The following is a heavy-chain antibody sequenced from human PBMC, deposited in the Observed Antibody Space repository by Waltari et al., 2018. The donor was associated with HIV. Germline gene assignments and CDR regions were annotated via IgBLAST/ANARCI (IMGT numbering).Heavy chain of an antibody. CDR2: STSSAYST. J-gene: IGHJ4*02. CDR1: GFTFSSYA. D-gene: IGHD3-22*01. CDR3: AHQGAYYDGSGSLGTDY. Sequence: EVQLLESGGGLVQPGGSLRLSCEASGFTFSSYAMSWVRQAPGKGLEWVSASTSSAYSTYYAGSVKGRFTISRDKSKSTLYLQMNSLRAEDTAVYYCAHQGAYYDGSGSLGTDYWGQGTLVTVSS. V-gene: IGHV3-23*01.